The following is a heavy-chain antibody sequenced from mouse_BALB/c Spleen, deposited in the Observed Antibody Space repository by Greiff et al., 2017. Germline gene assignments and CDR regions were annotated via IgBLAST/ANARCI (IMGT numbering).Heavy chain of an antibody. CDR2: ILPGSGST. CDR1: GYTFSSYW. V-gene: IGHV1-9*01. D-gene: IGHD4-1*01. CDR3: ARRALRRWDGGGAMDY. J-gene: IGHJ4*01. Sequence: QVQLQQSGAELMKPGASVKISCKATGYTFSSYWIEWVKQRPGHGLEWIGEILPGSGSTNYNEKFKGQATFTAATSSNTAYMQLSSLTSEDSAVYYCARRALRRWDGGGAMDYWGQGTSVTVSS.